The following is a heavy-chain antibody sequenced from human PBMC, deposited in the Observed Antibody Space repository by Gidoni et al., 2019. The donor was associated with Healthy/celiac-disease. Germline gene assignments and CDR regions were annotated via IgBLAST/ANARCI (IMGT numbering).Heavy chain of an antibody. CDR2: IYYSGST. J-gene: IGHJ3*02. CDR1: GGSISSSSYY. D-gene: IGHD1-26*01. V-gene: IGHV4-39*07. CDR3: ARDQLERGGSPEPHAFDI. Sequence: QLQLQESGPGLVKPSETLSLTCTVSGGSISSSSYYWGWIRQPPGKGLEWIGSIYYSGSTYYNPSLKSRVTISVDTSKNQFSLKLSSVTAADTAVYYCARDQLERGGSPEPHAFDIWGQGTMVTVSS.